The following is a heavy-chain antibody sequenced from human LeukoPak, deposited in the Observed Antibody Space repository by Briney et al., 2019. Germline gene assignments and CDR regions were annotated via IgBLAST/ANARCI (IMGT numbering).Heavy chain of an antibody. CDR2: IIPVFGTE. D-gene: IGHD4/OR15-4a*01. J-gene: IGHJ6*03. Sequence: SVNVSCKASGGTFRIYAISWVRQAPGEGLEWMGRIIPVFGTENYAQKFQDRVTITADKSTTTAYMELRSLRSEDTAVYYCARDANHYHYMDVWGRGTTVIVSS. CDR3: ARDANHYHYMDV. V-gene: IGHV1-69*06. CDR1: GGTFRIYA.